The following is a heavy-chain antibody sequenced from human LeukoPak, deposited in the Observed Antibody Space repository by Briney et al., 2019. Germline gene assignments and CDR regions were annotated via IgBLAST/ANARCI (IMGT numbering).Heavy chain of an antibody. V-gene: IGHV4-59*01. CDR3: ARGGGYSYGYDY. J-gene: IGHJ4*02. Sequence: SETLSLTCTVSGGSISSYYWSWIRQPPGKGLEWIGYIYYSGSTNYNPSLKSRVTISVVTSKNQFSLKLSSVTAADTAVYYCARGGGYSYGYDYWGQGTLVTVSS. CDR1: GGSISSYY. D-gene: IGHD5-18*01. CDR2: IYYSGST.